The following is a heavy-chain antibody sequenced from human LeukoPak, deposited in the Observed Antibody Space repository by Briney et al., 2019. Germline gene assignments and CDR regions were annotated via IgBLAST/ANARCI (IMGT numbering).Heavy chain of an antibody. Sequence: PSETLSLTCAVYGGSFSGYYRSWIRQPPGKGLEWIGEINHSGSTNYNPSLKSRVTISVDTSKNQFSLKLSSVTAADTAVYYCARGRLEETTVTTTDDYWGQGTLVTVSS. CDR2: INHSGST. V-gene: IGHV4-34*01. D-gene: IGHD4-17*01. J-gene: IGHJ4*02. CDR1: GGSFSGYY. CDR3: ARGRLEETTVTTTDDY.